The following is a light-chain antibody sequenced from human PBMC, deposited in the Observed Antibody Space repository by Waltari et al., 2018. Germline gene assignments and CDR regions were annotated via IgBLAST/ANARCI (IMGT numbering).Light chain of an antibody. CDR1: QIFRNT. Sequence: EVVLTQSPGTLSLSPGERATLSCRASQIFRNTLAWYQWKPGHAPRLLIYGASNRATGIPGRISGSGSGTDFTLTISSLEPEDSAVYYCQQGNIWPPIIFGGGTKVVIK. CDR2: GAS. V-gene: IGKV3-11*01. J-gene: IGKJ4*01. CDR3: QQGNIWPPII.